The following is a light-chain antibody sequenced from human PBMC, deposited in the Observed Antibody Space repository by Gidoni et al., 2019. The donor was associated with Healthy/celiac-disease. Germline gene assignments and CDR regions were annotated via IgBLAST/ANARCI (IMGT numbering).Light chain of an antibody. CDR3: MQGTHWNT. V-gene: IGKV2-30*02. CDR1: QSLVHSDGNTY. Sequence: DVVMTQSPLSLPVTLGQPASISCRSSQSLVHSDGNTYLNWFQQRPGRSPRRLMYKVSNRDSGVPDRFSGSGSGTDFTLKISRVEAEDVGVYYCMQGTHWNTFGGGTKVEIK. CDR2: KVS. J-gene: IGKJ4*01.